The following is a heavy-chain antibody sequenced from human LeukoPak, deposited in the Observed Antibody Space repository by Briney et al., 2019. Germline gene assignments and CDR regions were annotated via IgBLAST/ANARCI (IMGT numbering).Heavy chain of an antibody. V-gene: IGHV1-46*01. CDR2: INPSGGST. Sequence: ASVKVSCKVSGYTLTELSMHWVRQAPGQGLEWMGIINPSGGSTSYAQKFQGRVTMTRDTSTSTVYMELSSLRSEDTAVYYCARDGGSYLNNYYYYGMDVWGQGTTVTVSS. CDR3: ARDGGSYLNNYYYYGMDV. J-gene: IGHJ6*02. D-gene: IGHD1-26*01. CDR1: GYTLTELS.